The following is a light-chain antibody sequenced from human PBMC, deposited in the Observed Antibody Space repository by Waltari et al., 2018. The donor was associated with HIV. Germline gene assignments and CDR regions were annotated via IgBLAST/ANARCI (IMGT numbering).Light chain of an antibody. CDR1: DNINNW. CDR3: LEFLSYSHIS. V-gene: IGKV1-5*03. CDR2: KAS. Sequence: DIRLTQSPSTLSASVGDRVTITCRASDNINNWLAWHQQKPGKAPTLLIFKASVSPIVVPSRVSGSGSETEFTLTISSLQPDDSATYYCLEFLSYSHISFGGGTKVEI. J-gene: IGKJ4*01.